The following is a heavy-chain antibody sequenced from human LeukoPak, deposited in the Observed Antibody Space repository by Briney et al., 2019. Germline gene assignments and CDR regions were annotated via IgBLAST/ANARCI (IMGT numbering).Heavy chain of an antibody. CDR3: ARDYSLTHSDYYDSRVP. V-gene: IGHV3-33*01. D-gene: IGHD3-22*01. Sequence: GGSLRLSCAASGFTFSSYGMHWVRQAPGKGLEWVAVIWYDGSNKYYADSVKGRFTISRDNSKNTLYLQMNSLRAEDTAVYYCARDYSLTHSDYYDSRVPWGQGTLVTVSS. CDR1: GFTFSSYG. CDR2: IWYDGSNK. J-gene: IGHJ5*02.